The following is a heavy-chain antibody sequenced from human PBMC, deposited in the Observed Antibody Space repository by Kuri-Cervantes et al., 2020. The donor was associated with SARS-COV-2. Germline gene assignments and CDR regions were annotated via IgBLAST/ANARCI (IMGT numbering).Heavy chain of an antibody. J-gene: IGHJ4*02. V-gene: IGHV3-7*05. CDR3: AKVGTSIAVSGRFDY. D-gene: IGHD6-19*01. CDR1: GFTFDAFW. Sequence: GESLKISCAASGFTFDAFWMSWVRQAPGKGLEWLGNIKQDGSAKYYVDSVKGRFTISRDNAKNSLYLQMNSLRAEDTAVYYCAKVGTSIAVSGRFDYWGQGTLVTVSS. CDR2: IKQDGSAK.